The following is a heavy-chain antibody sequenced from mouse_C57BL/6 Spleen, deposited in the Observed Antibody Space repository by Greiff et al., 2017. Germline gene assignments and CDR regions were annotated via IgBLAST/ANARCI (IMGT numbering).Heavy chain of an antibody. Sequence: QVQLQQPGAELVMPGASVKLSCKASGYTFTSYWMHWVKQRPGQGLEWIGEIDPSGSYTNYNQKFKGKSTLTVDKSSSTAYMQLSSLTSEDSAVYYCARGGYYYGSSSYYFGYWGQGTTLTVSS. V-gene: IGHV1-69*01. D-gene: IGHD1-1*01. J-gene: IGHJ2*01. CDR2: IDPSGSYT. CDR1: GYTFTSYW. CDR3: ARGGYYYGSSSYYFGY.